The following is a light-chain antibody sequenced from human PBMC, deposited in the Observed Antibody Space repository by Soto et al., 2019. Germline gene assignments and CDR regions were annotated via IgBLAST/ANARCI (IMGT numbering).Light chain of an antibody. Sequence: EIMMTQSPASLSVSPGERATLSCRASQSVRNNLAWYQQKPGQAPRHLIFYASTRATGIPARFSGSGPGTEFTLTISSPQSEEFARYYCQQYNNWPPITFGQGTRLEIK. CDR3: QQYNNWPPIT. CDR2: YAS. CDR1: QSVRNN. V-gene: IGKV3-15*01. J-gene: IGKJ5*01.